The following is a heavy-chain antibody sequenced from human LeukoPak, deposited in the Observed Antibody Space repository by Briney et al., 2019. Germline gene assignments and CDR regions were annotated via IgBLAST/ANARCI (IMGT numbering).Heavy chain of an antibody. J-gene: IGHJ4*02. V-gene: IGHV4-59*13. CDR3: ARRIEPGAFGF. Sequence: PSETLSLTCTVSGGPFRTFYWSWIRQPPGKGLEWIGYIYYSGDTNYSPSLKSRVTMSVDTPKNQFSLKVISVTAEDTAVYYCARRIEPGAFGFWAQGTLVTVSS. D-gene: IGHD2-2*01. CDR2: IYYSGDT. CDR1: GGPFRTFY.